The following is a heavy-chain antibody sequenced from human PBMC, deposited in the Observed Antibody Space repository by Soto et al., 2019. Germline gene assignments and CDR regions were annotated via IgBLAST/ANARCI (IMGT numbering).Heavy chain of an antibody. V-gene: IGHV3-30*18. J-gene: IGHJ6*02. D-gene: IGHD6-13*01. CDR1: GFTFSSYG. CDR3: AKELIQYSSSPTNYYYYGMDV. Sequence: GGSLRLSCAASGFTFSSYGMHWVRQAPGKGLEWVAVISYDGSNKYYADSVKGRFTISRDNSKNTLYLQMNSLRAEDTAVYYCAKELIQYSSSPTNYYYYGMDVWGQGTTVTVSS. CDR2: ISYDGSNK.